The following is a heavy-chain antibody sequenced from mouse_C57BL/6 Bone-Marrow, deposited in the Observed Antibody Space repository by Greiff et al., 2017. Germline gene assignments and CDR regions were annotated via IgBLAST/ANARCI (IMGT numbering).Heavy chain of an antibody. D-gene: IGHD1-2*01. CDR2: INPSSGYT. CDR1: GYTFTSYW. J-gene: IGHJ3*01. V-gene: IGHV1-7*01. CDR3: AREGLRPSFAY. Sequence: VQLQQSGAELAKPGASVTLSCKASGYTFTSYWMHWVKQRPGQGLEWIGYINPSSGYTKYNQKFKDKATLTADKSSSTAYMQLRSLTYADSAVYYCAREGLRPSFAYWGQGTLVTVSA.